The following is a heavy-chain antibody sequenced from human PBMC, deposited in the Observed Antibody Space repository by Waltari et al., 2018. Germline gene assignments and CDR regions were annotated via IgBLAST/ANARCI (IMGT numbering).Heavy chain of an antibody. Sequence: EVQLVESGGGLVQPGRSLRLSCTASGFTFGDYAMSWFRQAPGKGLEWVGFIRSKAYGGTTEYAASVKGRFTISRDDSKSIAYLQMNSLKTEDTAVYYCTRGLYSSGWYEYFQHWGQGTLVTVSS. V-gene: IGHV3-49*03. CDR2: IRSKAYGGTT. D-gene: IGHD6-19*01. J-gene: IGHJ1*01. CDR1: GFTFGDYA. CDR3: TRGLYSSGWYEYFQH.